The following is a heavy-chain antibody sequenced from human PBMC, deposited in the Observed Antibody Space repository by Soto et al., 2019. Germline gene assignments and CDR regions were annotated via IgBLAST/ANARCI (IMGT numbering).Heavy chain of an antibody. J-gene: IGHJ4*02. Sequence: PAWSLRLSCAASGFTFCLYAIPGSRQTPGKGLEWVAAIWGDGSDKKYADSVKGRFTVSRDNSKNTLYLQMNSLRDADTAVYFCARSGDCTGPSCHLRGPFDSWGPGTLVTVSS. V-gene: IGHV3-33*01. CDR3: ARSGDCTGPSCHLRGPFDS. CDR2: IWGDGSDK. D-gene: IGHD2-8*02. CDR1: GFTFCLYA.